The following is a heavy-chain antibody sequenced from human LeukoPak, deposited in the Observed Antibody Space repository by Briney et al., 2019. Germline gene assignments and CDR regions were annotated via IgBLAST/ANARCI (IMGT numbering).Heavy chain of an antibody. J-gene: IGHJ4*02. CDR2: INPSGGST. CDR3: ARDRAVGGYVGDLDY. V-gene: IGHV1-46*01. CDR1: GYTFTTYY. Sequence: ASVKVSCKASGYTFTTYYMHWVRQAPGQGLERMGVINPSGGSTSYAQKFQGRVTMTRDTTTSTVYMELSSLRSEDTAVYYCARDRAVGGYVGDLDYWGQGTLVTVSS. D-gene: IGHD5-12*01.